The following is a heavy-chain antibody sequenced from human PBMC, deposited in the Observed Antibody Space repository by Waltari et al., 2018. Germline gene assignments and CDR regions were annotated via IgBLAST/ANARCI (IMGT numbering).Heavy chain of an antibody. Sequence: QLVESGGGLVKPGESLRLSCVGSGYPFNDAWVSWVRQAQGKGLEWVGRIKREIDGGTAEYVEYVKDRLSISRDDPKNTLYLQMNGLKSEDSAVYFCVRESFGNDIWGQGTLVSVSS. CDR3: VRESFGNDI. CDR2: IKREIDGGTA. V-gene: IGHV3-15*01. J-gene: IGHJ4*02. D-gene: IGHD3-10*01. CDR1: GYPFNDAW.